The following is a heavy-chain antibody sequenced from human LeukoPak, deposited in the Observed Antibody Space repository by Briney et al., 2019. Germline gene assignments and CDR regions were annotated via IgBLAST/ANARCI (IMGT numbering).Heavy chain of an antibody. CDR2: IYENGGTT. CDR3: ARSRTTSMDV. D-gene: IGHD1-7*01. CDR1: GFTFRSHA. Sequence: PGGSLRLSCVGSGFTFRSHAMSWVRQAPEKGLEFVSGIYENGGTTYYADSVKGRFSISRDNSKNTLYLQMDSLRGEDTAVYYCARSRTTSMDVWGQGTTVTVSS. V-gene: IGHV3-23*01. J-gene: IGHJ6*02.